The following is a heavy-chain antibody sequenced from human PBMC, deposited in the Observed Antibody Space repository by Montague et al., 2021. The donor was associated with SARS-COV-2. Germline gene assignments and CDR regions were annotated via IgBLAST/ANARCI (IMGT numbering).Heavy chain of an antibody. J-gene: IGHJ4*02. CDR3: ARDNYDYVWGSYRYIY. CDR1: GFTLSSYA. CDR2: ISYDGSNQ. Sequence: SLRLSCAASGFTLSSYALHWVRQAPGKGLEWVAVISYDGSNQYYSYSXXVLFTISRDNSKNTLYLQMNRLRAEDTAVYYCARDNYDYVWGSYRYIYWGQGTLVTISS. D-gene: IGHD3-16*02. V-gene: IGHV3-30*04.